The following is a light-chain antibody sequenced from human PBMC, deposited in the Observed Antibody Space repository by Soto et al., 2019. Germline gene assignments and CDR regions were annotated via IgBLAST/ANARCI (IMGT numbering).Light chain of an antibody. V-gene: IGLV2-23*02. J-gene: IGLJ1*01. CDR1: SSNIGSNT. CDR2: EVN. CDR3: CSYAGTVAYV. Sequence: QSALPQPPSASGTPGQRVTISCSGSSSNIGSNTVNWYQQHPGKAPKLIICEVNTRPSGISNRFSGSKSGDTASLTISGLQAEDEADYFCCSYAGTVAYVFGTGTKVTVL.